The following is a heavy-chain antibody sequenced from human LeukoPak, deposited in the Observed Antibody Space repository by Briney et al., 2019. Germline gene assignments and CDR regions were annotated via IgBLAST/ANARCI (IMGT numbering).Heavy chain of an antibody. CDR3: ARLPAERIAAAGTFWFDP. Sequence: PSETLSLTCTVSGGSISSSSYYWGWIRQPPGKGLEWIGSIYYSGSIYYNPSLRSRVTISVDTSKNQFSLKLSSVTAADTAVYYCARLPAERIAAAGTFWFDPWGQGTLVTVSS. V-gene: IGHV4-39*01. CDR2: IYYSGSI. CDR1: GGSISSSSYY. J-gene: IGHJ5*02. D-gene: IGHD6-13*01.